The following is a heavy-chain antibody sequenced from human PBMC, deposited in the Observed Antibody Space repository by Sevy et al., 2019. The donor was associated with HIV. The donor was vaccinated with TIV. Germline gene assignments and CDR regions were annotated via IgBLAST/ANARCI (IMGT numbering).Heavy chain of an antibody. Sequence: SETLSLTCAVSGGSIRSGVYSWNWIRQPPGKGLEWIGYIYHSGNTYYNPYLKGRVTISIDTSKNQLSLKMSSVTAADTAIYYCSRDGGTMTTPGAFDIWGQGAMVTVSS. D-gene: IGHD4-17*01. CDR3: SRDGGTMTTPGAFDI. J-gene: IGHJ3*02. CDR2: IYHSGNT. V-gene: IGHV4-30-2*01. CDR1: GGSIRSGVYS.